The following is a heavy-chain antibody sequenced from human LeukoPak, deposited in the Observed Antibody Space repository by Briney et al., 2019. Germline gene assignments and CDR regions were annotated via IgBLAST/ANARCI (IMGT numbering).Heavy chain of an antibody. CDR3: ARAASSGWYDHYFDY. CDR1: GFTFSSYG. J-gene: IGHJ4*02. D-gene: IGHD6-19*01. V-gene: IGHV3-30*02. Sequence: GGSLRLSCAASGFTFSSYGMHWVRQAPGKGLEWVACIRYDGSNKYYADSVKGRFTISRDNSKNTLYLQMNSLRAKDTAVYYCARAASSGWYDHYFDYWGQGTLVTVSS. CDR2: IRYDGSNK.